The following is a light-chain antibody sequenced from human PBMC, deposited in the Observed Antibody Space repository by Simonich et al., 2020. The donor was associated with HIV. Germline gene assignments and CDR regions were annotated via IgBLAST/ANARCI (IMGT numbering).Light chain of an antibody. CDR3: QQST. Sequence: AIQWTQSPSSLSASVGDRVPITCRASQGISSALAWYQQKPGNPPKLLIYDASSLESGVPSRFSGSGSGTDFTLTISSLQPEDFATYYCQQSTFGPGTKVDIK. CDR1: QGISSA. V-gene: IGKV1-13*02. CDR2: DAS. J-gene: IGKJ3*01.